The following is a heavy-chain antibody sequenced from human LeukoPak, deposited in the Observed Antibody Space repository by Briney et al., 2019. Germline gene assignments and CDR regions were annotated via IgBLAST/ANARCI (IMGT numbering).Heavy chain of an antibody. Sequence: GGSLRLSCAASGFTFSSYGMHWVRQAPGKGLEWVAFIRYDGSNKYYADSVKGRFTISRDNSKNTLYLQMNSLRAEDTAVYYCATDGNIVVVPAAYYYYMGVWGKGTTVTVSS. CDR3: ATDGNIVVVPAAYYYYMGV. CDR2: IRYDGSNK. V-gene: IGHV3-30*02. J-gene: IGHJ6*03. CDR1: GFTFSSYG. D-gene: IGHD2-2*01.